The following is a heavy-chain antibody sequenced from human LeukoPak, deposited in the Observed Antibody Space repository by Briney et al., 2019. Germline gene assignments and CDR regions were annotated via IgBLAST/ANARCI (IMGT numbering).Heavy chain of an antibody. J-gene: IGHJ4*02. CDR1: GFTFSSYG. Sequence: GGSLRLSCAASGFTFSSYGMHWVRQAPGKGLEWVAVIWYDGSNKYYADPVKGRFTISRDNSKNTLYLQMNSLRAEDTAVYYCAREIPGIAVAGTVSNFDYWGQGTLVTVSS. V-gene: IGHV3-33*01. D-gene: IGHD6-19*01. CDR3: AREIPGIAVAGTVSNFDY. CDR2: IWYDGSNK.